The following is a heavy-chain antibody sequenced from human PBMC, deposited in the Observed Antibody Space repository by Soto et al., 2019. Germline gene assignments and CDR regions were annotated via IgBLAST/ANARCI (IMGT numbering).Heavy chain of an antibody. CDR2: IKRKIDGETT. J-gene: IGHJ6*01. CDR1: GFTFSDAW. Sequence: EVQLVESRGGMVMPGGSLRLSCAASGFTFSDAWMTWIRQAPGKGLQCVGRIKRKIDGETTDYAAPVKGRFTISRDDSKNTLYLQMNSLKVEDTAMYYCVTDRGGGMDVWGQGTTVTVSS. V-gene: IGHV3-15*01. CDR3: VTDRGGGMDV. D-gene: IGHD3-10*01.